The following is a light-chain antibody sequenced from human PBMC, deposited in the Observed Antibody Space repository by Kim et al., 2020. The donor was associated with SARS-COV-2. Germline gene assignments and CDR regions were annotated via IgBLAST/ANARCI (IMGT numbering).Light chain of an antibody. CDR3: QQYNTWLPLT. V-gene: IGKV3-15*01. CDR2: GAS. CDR1: QSVNNN. Sequence: SPGESATLSSRANQSVNNNIAWYQHKPGQAPRLLIYGASIRATGVPARFSGSGSVTDFTLTISSLQSEDFAVYYCQQYNTWLPLTFGGGTKVDIK. J-gene: IGKJ4*01.